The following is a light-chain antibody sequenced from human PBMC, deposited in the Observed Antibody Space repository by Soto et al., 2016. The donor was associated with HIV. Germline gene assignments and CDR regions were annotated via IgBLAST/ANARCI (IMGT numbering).Light chain of an antibody. CDR1: QNISSW. CDR3: QQYQTEEGT. Sequence: DIQMTQSPSTLSASVGDRVTITCRASQNISSWVAWYQQKPGKAPNLLIYKASNLESGVPSRFSGGGSGTEFTLTISSLQPDDFATYYCQQYQTEEGTFGQGTTVEIK. CDR2: KAS. V-gene: IGKV1-5*03. J-gene: IGKJ1*01.